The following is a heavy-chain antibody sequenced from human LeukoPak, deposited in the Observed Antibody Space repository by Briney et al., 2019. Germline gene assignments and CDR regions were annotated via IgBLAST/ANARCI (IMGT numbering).Heavy chain of an antibody. CDR3: AKDSAEGSSWYYYFDY. Sequence: GGSLRLSCAASGFTFSSYAISWVRQAPGRGLEWVSAITASGAGTYYADSVKGRFTISRDNSKNTLYLQMNSLRAEDTAVYYCAKDSAEGSSWYYYFDYWGQGTLVTVSS. J-gene: IGHJ4*02. D-gene: IGHD6-13*01. CDR2: ITASGAGT. CDR1: GFTFSSYA. V-gene: IGHV3-23*01.